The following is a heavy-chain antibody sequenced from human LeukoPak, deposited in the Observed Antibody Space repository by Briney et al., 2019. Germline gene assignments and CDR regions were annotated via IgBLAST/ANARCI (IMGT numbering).Heavy chain of an antibody. CDR1: GYTFTGYY. D-gene: IGHD6-13*01. CDR3: ARDPYSSRNYYYYYMDV. V-gene: IGHV1-2*06. J-gene: IGHJ6*03. Sequence: ASVKVSCKXSGYTFTGYYMHWVRQAPGQGLEWMGRINPNSGGTNYSQKFQGRVTMTRDTSISTAYMELSRLRSDDTAVYYCARDPYSSRNYYYYYMDVWGKGTTVTVSS. CDR2: INPNSGGT.